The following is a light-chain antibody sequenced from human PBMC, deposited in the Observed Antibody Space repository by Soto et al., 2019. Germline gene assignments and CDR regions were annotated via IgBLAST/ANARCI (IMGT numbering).Light chain of an antibody. CDR3: QQYGRSAGLFT. CDR2: GAS. V-gene: IGKV3-20*01. CDR1: QSVSNNY. J-gene: IGKJ3*01. Sequence: EIWLTQSPGTLSLSPGERATLSCWASQSVSNNYLAWYQQKTGQAPRLLIYGASSRATGIPHRLSGSGSAKDITPTISRLETQAFAVYYCQQYGRSAGLFTFGPGTKVDIK.